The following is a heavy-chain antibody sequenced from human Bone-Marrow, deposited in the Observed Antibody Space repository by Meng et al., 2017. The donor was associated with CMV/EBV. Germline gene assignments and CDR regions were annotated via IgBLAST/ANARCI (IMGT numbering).Heavy chain of an antibody. CDR3: ARQWDYGYNSLDY. CDR1: GFSFSSHD. V-gene: IGHV3-13*01. CDR2: IGSAGDR. Sequence: GESLKISCAASGFSFSSHDMHWVRQTPGKGLEWVSSIGSAGDRYYAGSVKGRFTISRENAKNSFSLQMNSLRVGDTAVYYCARQWDYGYNSLDYWGQGTLATVSS. D-gene: IGHD3-16*01. J-gene: IGHJ4*02.